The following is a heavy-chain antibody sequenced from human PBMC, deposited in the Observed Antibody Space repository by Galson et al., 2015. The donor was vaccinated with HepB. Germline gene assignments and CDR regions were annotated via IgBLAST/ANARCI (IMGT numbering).Heavy chain of an antibody. Sequence: SLRLSCAASGFTFSSYGMHWVRQAPGKGLEWVAVISYDGSNKYYADSVKGRFTISRDNSKNTLYLQMNSLRAEDTAVYYCAKEYERGFEDSSGCYPTDYWGQGTLVTVSS. CDR1: GFTFSSYG. J-gene: IGHJ4*02. CDR2: ISYDGSNK. D-gene: IGHD3-22*01. V-gene: IGHV3-30*18. CDR3: AKEYERGFEDSSGCYPTDY.